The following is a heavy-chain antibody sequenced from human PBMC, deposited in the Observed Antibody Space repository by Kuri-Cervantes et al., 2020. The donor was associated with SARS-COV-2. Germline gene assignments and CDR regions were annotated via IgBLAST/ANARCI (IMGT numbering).Heavy chain of an antibody. CDR1: GFTFSNYD. CDR2: ISSSSRTM. V-gene: IGHV3-48*02. D-gene: IGHD6-13*01. J-gene: IGHJ6*02. Sequence: GESLKISCAASGFTFSNYDMNWVRQAPGKGLEWVPYISSSSRTMYNADSVKGRFTISRDNAKNSLYLQMNSLRDEDTAVYYCARYGFGYSTFYGIDVWGQGTTVTVSS. CDR3: ARYGFGYSTFYGIDV.